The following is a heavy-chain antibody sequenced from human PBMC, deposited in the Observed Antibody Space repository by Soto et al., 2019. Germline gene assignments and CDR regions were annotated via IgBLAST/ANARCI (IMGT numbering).Heavy chain of an antibody. CDR1: GFTFSSYG. CDR2: IWYDGSNK. D-gene: IGHD2-15*01. J-gene: IGHJ6*02. CDR3: AREWLNARYCSGGSCYSAYPELDYYYGMDV. V-gene: IGHV3-33*01. Sequence: PGGSLRLSCAASGFTFSSYGMHWVRQAPGKGLEWVAVIWYDGSNKYYADSVKGRFTISRDNSKNTLYLQMNSLRAEDTAVYYCAREWLNARYCSGGSCYSAYPELDYYYGMDVWGQGTTVTVSS.